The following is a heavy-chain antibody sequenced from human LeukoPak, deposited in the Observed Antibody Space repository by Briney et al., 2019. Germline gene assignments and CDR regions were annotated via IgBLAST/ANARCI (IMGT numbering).Heavy chain of an antibody. CDR3: ARDYGDSI. Sequence: GGSLRLSCAASGFTFSTYWMTWVRQAPGKGLEWVANINQDGSEKHYVDSVKGRFTISRDNARSSLYLQMNSLRAEDTAVYYCARDYGDSIGGQGTLVTVSS. V-gene: IGHV3-7*01. D-gene: IGHD4-17*01. CDR2: INQDGSEK. CDR1: GFTFSTYW. J-gene: IGHJ4*02.